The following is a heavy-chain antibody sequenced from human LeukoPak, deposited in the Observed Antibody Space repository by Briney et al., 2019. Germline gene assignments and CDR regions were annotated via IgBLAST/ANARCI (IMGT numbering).Heavy chain of an antibody. CDR2: IYTSGST. J-gene: IGHJ6*02. V-gene: IGHV4-4*07. CDR3: AREYYYGSGSYDYGMDV. CDR1: GGSISSYY. Sequence: KPSETLSLTCTVSGGSISSYYWSWIRQPAGKGLEWIGRIYTSGSTNYNPSLKSRVTMSVDTSKNQFSLKLSSVTAADTAVYYCAREYYYGSGSYDYGMDVWGQGTTVTVSS. D-gene: IGHD3-10*01.